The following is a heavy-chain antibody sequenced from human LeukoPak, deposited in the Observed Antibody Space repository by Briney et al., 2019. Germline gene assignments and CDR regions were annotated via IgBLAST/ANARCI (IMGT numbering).Heavy chain of an antibody. J-gene: IGHJ4*02. CDR1: GFTFSSYA. Sequence: GGSLRLSCAASGFTFSSYAMHWVRQAPGKGLEWVAVISYDGSNKYYADSVKGRFTISRDNSKNTLYLQMNSLRAEDTAVYYCARDDYYDSSGSMHYWGQGTLVTVSS. CDR2: ISYDGSNK. V-gene: IGHV3-30-3*01. D-gene: IGHD3-22*01. CDR3: ARDDYYDSSGSMHY.